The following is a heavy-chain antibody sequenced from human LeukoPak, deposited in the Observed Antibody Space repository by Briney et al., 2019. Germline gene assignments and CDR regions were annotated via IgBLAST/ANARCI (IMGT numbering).Heavy chain of an antibody. CDR3: TSANYGPAY. V-gene: IGHV3-7*01. CDR1: GFTFSSYS. D-gene: IGHD5-24*01. Sequence: PGGSLRLSCAASGFTFSSYSMNWVRQAPGKGLEWVANANQDGSGKYYVDSVKGRFTISKDNAKNSLYLQMNSLRAEDTAVYYCTSANYGPAYWGQGTLVTVSS. J-gene: IGHJ4*02. CDR2: ANQDGSGK.